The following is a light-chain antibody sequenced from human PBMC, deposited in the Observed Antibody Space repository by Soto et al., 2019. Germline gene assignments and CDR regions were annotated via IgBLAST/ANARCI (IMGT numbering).Light chain of an antibody. CDR1: RGSIASNY. CDR2: EDN. J-gene: IGLJ3*02. CDR3: QSYDATNQV. V-gene: IGLV6-57*01. Sequence: NFMLTQPHSVSESPGKTVIISCTRSRGSIASNYVQWYQQRPGSSPTTVIYEDNQRPSAVPDRFSGSIDSSSNSASLTISGLETEDEADYYCQSYDATNQVFGGGTKLTVL.